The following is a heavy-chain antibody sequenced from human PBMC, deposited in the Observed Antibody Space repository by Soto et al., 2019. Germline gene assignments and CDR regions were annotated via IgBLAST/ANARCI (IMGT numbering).Heavy chain of an antibody. CDR1: GYTFTSYA. CDR2: INAGNGNT. CDR3: ARFFRRYCSSSSCFLLDV. D-gene: IGHD2-2*01. V-gene: IGHV1-3*01. J-gene: IGHJ6*04. Sequence: GASVKVSCKASGYTFTSYAMHWVRQAPGQRLEWMGWINAGNGNTKYSQKFQGRVTITRDTSASTAYMELSSLRSEDTAVYYCARFFRRYCSSSSCFLLDVWGKGTTVTVSS.